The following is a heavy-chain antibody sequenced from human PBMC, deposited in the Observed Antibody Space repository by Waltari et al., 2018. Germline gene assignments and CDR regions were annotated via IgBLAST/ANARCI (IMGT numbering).Heavy chain of an antibody. Sequence: QVQLVQSGSELKKPGASVKVSCKASGYILRKYAMTWVRQAPGQGLEWMGWINTNTGNPTYAQGFTGRFVFSLDTSVSTAYLQISSLKAEDTSVYYCAKGIQLWGRGSWYFDDWGQGTLVTVSS. D-gene: IGHD5-18*01. J-gene: IGHJ4*02. CDR2: INTNTGNP. CDR3: AKGIQLWGRGSWYFDD. CDR1: GYILRKYA. V-gene: IGHV7-4-1*02.